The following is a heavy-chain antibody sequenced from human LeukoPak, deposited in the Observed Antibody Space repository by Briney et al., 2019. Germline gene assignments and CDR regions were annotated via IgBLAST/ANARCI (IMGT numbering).Heavy chain of an antibody. CDR1: GGTFSSYA. CDR2: IIPILGIA. D-gene: IGHD4-17*01. V-gene: IGHV1-69*04. J-gene: IGHJ4*02. Sequence: VKVSCKASGGTFSSYAISWMRQAPGQGLEWMGRIIPILGIANYAQKFQGRVTSTADKSTSTAYMELSCLRSEDMAVYYWARDIHDYGDYGGGDYWGQGTLVTVSS. CDR3: ARDIHDYGDYGGGDY.